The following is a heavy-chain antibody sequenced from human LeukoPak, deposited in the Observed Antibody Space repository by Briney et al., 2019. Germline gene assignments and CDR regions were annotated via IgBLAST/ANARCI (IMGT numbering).Heavy chain of an antibody. D-gene: IGHD3-10*01. CDR2: IIPIFGTA. CDR3: ARAPGLFGSGSLVFDP. J-gene: IGHJ5*02. CDR1: GGTFSSYA. Sequence: SVKVSCKASGGTFSSYAISWVRQAPGQGLEWMGGIIPIFGTANYAQKFKGRVTITTDESTSTAYMELSSLRSEDTAVYYCARAPGLFGSGSLVFDPWGQGTLVTVSS. V-gene: IGHV1-69*05.